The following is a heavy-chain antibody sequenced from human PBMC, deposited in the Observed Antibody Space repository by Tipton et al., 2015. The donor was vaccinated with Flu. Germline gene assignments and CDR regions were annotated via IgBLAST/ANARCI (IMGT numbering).Heavy chain of an antibody. CDR3: AIDALRFLGWLFCFDY. D-gene: IGHD3-3*01. Sequence: SLRLSCAASGFTFSSYAMSLVRQVPGKGLEWVSAISGSGGSTYSADSVKGRFTISRDNSKNTLYLQMNSLRGEDTAVYYCAIDALRFLGWLFCFDYSGPGTLPSVAS. CDR1: GFTFSSYA. J-gene: IGHJ4*02. V-gene: IGHV3-23*01. CDR2: ISGSGGST.